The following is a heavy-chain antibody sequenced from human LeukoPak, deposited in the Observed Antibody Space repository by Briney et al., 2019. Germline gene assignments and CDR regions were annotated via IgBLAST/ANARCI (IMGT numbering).Heavy chain of an antibody. CDR1: GFTFSSYG. J-gene: IGHJ4*02. Sequence: GGSLRLSCAASGFTFSSYGMNWVGQAPGKGLEGVCSISGSGGSRYYADSVKGRFTIPRDNSKNTLYLQMNRLRAEDTAVYYCAKDRYYASGNYDYWGQGTLVTVSS. V-gene: IGHV3-23*01. CDR2: ISGSGGSR. CDR3: AKDRYYASGNYDY. D-gene: IGHD3-10*01.